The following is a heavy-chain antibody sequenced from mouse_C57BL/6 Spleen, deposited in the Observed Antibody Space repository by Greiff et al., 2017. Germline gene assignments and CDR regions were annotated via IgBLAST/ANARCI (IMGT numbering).Heavy chain of an antibody. CDR2: IDPSDSST. CDR1: GYTFTSYW. Sequence: QVQLQQPGAELVRPGTSVKLSCKASGYTFTSYWMHWVKQRPGQGLEWIGVIDPSDSSTNYNQKFKGKATLTVDTSSSTAYMQLSSLTSEDSAVYYCARRPTGSSYWSLDVWGQGTTVTVSS. J-gene: IGHJ1*01. V-gene: IGHV1-59*01. CDR3: ARRPTGSSYWSLDV. D-gene: IGHD1-1*01.